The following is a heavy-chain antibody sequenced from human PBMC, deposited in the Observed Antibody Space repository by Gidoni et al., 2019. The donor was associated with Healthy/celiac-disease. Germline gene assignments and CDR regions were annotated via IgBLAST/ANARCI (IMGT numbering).Heavy chain of an antibody. CDR1: GVSISRSSYY. D-gene: IGHD2-2*01. Sequence: QLQLQESGPGLVKPSETLTLKCTVSGVSISRSSYYWGWIRQPPGKGLEWIGSIYYSGSTYYNPSLKSRVTISVDTSKNQFSLKLSSVTAADTAVYYCARHMPDPHPPAATYYFDYWGQGTLVTVSS. V-gene: IGHV4-39*01. CDR3: ARHMPDPHPPAATYYFDY. J-gene: IGHJ4*02. CDR2: IYYSGST.